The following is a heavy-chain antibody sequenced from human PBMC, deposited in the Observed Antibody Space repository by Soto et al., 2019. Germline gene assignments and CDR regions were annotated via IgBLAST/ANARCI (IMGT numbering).Heavy chain of an antibody. CDR3: ARGMTPPGAPAWYYFDS. J-gene: IGHJ4*02. Sequence: QVQLQESGPGLMKPSETLSLTCTVSGASITGSSYWSWIRRPAGKGLEWIGRFSLSGTTNYNPSLRSRVTMSADVSKNQFSLRLTSVTAADMALYYCARGMTPPGAPAWYYFDSWGQGTLVTVSS. V-gene: IGHV4-4*07. CDR2: FSLSGTT. D-gene: IGHD2-8*02. CDR1: GASITGSSY.